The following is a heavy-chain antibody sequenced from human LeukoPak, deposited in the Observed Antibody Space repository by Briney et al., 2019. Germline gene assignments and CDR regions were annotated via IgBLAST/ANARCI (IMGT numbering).Heavy chain of an antibody. D-gene: IGHD3-10*01. J-gene: IGHJ4*02. V-gene: IGHV3-30*02. CDR2: IRFDGSDK. CDR1: GFSFSSHN. Sequence: PGGSLRLSCAASGFSFSSHNMHWVRQAPGQGPEWVASIRFDGSDKYYADSVQGRFTISRDNSKNTLYLQMNSLRAEDTAVYYCAFSTYYYGSGSYYRGDYFDYWGQGTLVTVSS. CDR3: AFSTYYYGSGSYYRGDYFDY.